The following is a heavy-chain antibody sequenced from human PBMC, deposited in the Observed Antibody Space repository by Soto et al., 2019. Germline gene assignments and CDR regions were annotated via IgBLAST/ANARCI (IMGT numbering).Heavy chain of an antibody. D-gene: IGHD4-17*01. CDR3: AKDSGFIYDYGDYYFDY. V-gene: IGHV3-23*01. CDR1: GFTFSSYA. CDR2: ISGSGGST. J-gene: IGHJ4*02. Sequence: EVQLLESGGGLVQPGGSLRLSCAASGFTFSSYAMSWVRQAPGKGLEWVSAISGSGGSTYYADSVKGRFTISRDNSKNTLYLQMNSLRAEDTAVYYCAKDSGFIYDYGDYYFDYWGQGTLVTVSS.